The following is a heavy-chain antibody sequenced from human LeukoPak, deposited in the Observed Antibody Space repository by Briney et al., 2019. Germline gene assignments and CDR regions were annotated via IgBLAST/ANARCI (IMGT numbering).Heavy chain of an antibody. CDR2: ISGSGGST. Sequence: PGGSLRLSCAASGFTFSSYAMSRVRQAPGKGLEWVSAISGSGGSTYYADFVKGRFTISRDKSKNTLYLQMNSLRAEDTAIYYCAKDADSGGWSGYGLDVWGQGTTVTVSS. J-gene: IGHJ6*02. D-gene: IGHD6-19*01. CDR3: AKDADSGGWSGYGLDV. V-gene: IGHV3-23*01. CDR1: GFTFSSYA.